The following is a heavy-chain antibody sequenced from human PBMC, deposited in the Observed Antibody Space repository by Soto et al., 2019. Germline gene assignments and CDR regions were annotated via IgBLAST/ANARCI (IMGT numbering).Heavy chain of an antibody. CDR1: GFTFSSYN. D-gene: IGHD3-3*01. J-gene: IGHJ6*02. V-gene: IGHV3-48*02. CDR2: MSYTSSSSSYI. CDR3: ARAMRFLGFYHGMDV. Sequence: EVQLVESGGGLVQPGGSLRLSCAASGFTFSSYNMNWVRQAPGKGLEWVSYMSYTSSSSSYIYYADTVKGRFTISRDNAQNSLYLQMNSLREDDTAVYYGARAMRFLGFYHGMDVLGQGTAVTVSS.